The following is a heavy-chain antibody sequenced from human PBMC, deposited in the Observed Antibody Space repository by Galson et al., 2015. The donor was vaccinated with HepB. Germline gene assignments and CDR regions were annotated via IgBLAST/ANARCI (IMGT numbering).Heavy chain of an antibody. Sequence: SVKVSCKASGYTFTSHYMHWVRQAPGQGLEWMGVINPSGGSTRHAQKFQGRVTMTRDTSTSTVYMELSSLRFEDTALYYCARDRGGQHLVPGFFDYWGQGSLVTVSS. V-gene: IGHV1-46*01. D-gene: IGHD6-13*01. CDR1: GYTFTSHY. CDR3: ARDRGGQHLVPGFFDY. CDR2: INPSGGST. J-gene: IGHJ4*02.